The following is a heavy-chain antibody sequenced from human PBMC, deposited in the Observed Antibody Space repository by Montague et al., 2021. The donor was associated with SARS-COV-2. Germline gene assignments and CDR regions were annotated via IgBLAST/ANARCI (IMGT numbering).Heavy chain of an antibody. J-gene: IGHJ3*01. CDR3: ARPGRGYSYGLDAFEV. D-gene: IGHD5-18*01. CDR1: GGSISNSIYY. CDR2: IYYTGST. Sequence: SETLSLTCTVSGGSISNSIYYWGWIRQPPGKGLEWIGSIYYTGSTYYNPSLKRRVTISMNTSNNQFLLKLTFVTAAATAVYYCARPGRGYSYGLDAFEVWGQGTMVTVSS. V-gene: IGHV4-39*01.